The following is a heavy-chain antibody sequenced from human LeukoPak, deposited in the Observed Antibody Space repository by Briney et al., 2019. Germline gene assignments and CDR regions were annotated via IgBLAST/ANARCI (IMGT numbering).Heavy chain of an antibody. CDR1: GGSFSGYY. Sequence: SETLSLTCAVYGGSFSGYYWSWIRQPPGKGLEWIGEINHSGSTNYNPSLKSRVTISVDTSKNQFSLKLSSVTAADTAVYYCAREGCSYGSGLHRNDAFDIWGQGTMVTVSS. J-gene: IGHJ3*02. CDR3: AREGCSYGSGLHRNDAFDI. V-gene: IGHV4-34*01. CDR2: INHSGST. D-gene: IGHD5-18*01.